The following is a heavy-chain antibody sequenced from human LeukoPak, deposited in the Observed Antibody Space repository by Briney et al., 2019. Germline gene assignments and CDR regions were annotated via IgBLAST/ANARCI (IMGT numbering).Heavy chain of an antibody. CDR3: AKSAYSGSPSDAFDI. Sequence: GGSLRLSCAASGFTFDDYAMHWVRHAPGKGLEWVSGISWNSGSIGYADSVKGRFTISRDNAKNSLYLQMNSLRAEDTALYYCAKSAYSGSPSDAFDIWGQGTMVTVSS. V-gene: IGHV3-9*01. CDR2: ISWNSGSI. D-gene: IGHD1-26*01. CDR1: GFTFDDYA. J-gene: IGHJ3*02.